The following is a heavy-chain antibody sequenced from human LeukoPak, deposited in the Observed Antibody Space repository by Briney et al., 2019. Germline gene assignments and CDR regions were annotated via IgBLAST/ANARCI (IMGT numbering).Heavy chain of an antibody. J-gene: IGHJ4*02. V-gene: IGHV3-20*04. Sequence: GGSLRLSCAASGFNFDDYAMGWVRLVPGKGLEWVSSINWNGGSTFYADSVKGRFSISRDNAKNSLYLQMNSLRAEDTAIYYCATYRQVLLPFESWGQGTLVTVSS. CDR1: GFNFDDYA. CDR2: INWNGGST. D-gene: IGHD2-8*02. CDR3: ATYRQVLLPFES.